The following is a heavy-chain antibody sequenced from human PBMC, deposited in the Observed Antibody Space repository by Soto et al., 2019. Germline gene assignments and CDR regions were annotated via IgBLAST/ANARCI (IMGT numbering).Heavy chain of an antibody. V-gene: IGHV4-31*03. CDR2: IYYSGST. D-gene: IGHD3-22*01. CDR1: GGSISSGSYY. J-gene: IGHJ4*02. Sequence: QVQLQESGPGLVKPSQTLSLTCTVSGGSISSGSYYWSWIRQHPGKGLEWIGYIYYSGSTYYNPSLQSRVTISVDTSKNQFSLKLSSVTAADTAVYYCARAPALPENYYDSKPSYYWGQGTLVTVSS. CDR3: ARAPALPENYYDSKPSYY.